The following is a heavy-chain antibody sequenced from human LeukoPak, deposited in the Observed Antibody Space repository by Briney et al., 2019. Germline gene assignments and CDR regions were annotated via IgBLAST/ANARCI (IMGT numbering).Heavy chain of an antibody. D-gene: IGHD5-12*01. Sequence: GGSLRLSCAASGFTFSSYAISWVRQAPGKGLEWVSGISGSGGRTYYADSVKGRFTISRDNSKNTLYLQMNGPRAEDTAVYHCAKEPSDSGADYFHLWGQGTLVTVSS. CDR1: GFTFSSYA. CDR3: AKEPSDSGADYFHL. CDR2: ISGSGGRT. J-gene: IGHJ1*01. V-gene: IGHV3-23*01.